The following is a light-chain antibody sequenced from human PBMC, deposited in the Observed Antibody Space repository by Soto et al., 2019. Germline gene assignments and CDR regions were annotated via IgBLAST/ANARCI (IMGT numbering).Light chain of an antibody. Sequence: QSVRTRVASGSRSHGGWSSIFSNENRSDVGAYDYVCLYQQHPDKAPELMIYEVSHRTSWVSSRFYGSKSVNTATLTISGLQAEDEADYYCSSCARGSARVCVTGTKVPVL. CDR1: RSDVGAYDY. V-gene: IGLV2-14*03. CDR3: SSCARGSARV. CDR2: EVS. J-gene: IGLJ1*01.